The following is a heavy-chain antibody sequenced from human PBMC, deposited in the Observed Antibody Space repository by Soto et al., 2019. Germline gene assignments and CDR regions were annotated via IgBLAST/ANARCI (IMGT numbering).Heavy chain of an antibody. J-gene: IGHJ4*02. V-gene: IGHV3-53*01. CDR3: ARAFNWNAAYFDY. CDR1: GLTVSNNY. Sequence: EVQLVESGGGLIQPGGSLRLSCAASGLTVSNNYMSWVRQAPGKGLEWVSIIYSGGSTYYADSVTGRFTISRDNSKNNLYLQLDSLRAEDTAVYYCARAFNWNAAYFDYWGQGTLVTVSS. D-gene: IGHD1-1*01. CDR2: IYSGGST.